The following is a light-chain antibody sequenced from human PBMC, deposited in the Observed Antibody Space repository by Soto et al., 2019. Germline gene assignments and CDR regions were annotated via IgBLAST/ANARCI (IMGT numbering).Light chain of an antibody. CDR2: GAS. V-gene: IGKV3-20*01. CDR3: QQYGGSPWT. J-gene: IGKJ1*01. CDR1: QSISSSF. Sequence: EIVLTQSPGTLSLSPGERATLSCRASQSISSSFFAWYQQKPGQAPRLLMYGASSRATGIPDRFSGSGSGTDLTLTINGLEPEDFAVYYCQQYGGSPWTFGQGTKVEIK.